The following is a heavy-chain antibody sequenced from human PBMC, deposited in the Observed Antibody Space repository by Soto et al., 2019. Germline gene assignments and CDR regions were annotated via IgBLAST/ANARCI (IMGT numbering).Heavy chain of an antibody. J-gene: IGHJ4*02. D-gene: IGHD1-20*01. V-gene: IGHV4-59*03. CDR3: ARGTRALITSFFAY. Sequence: SETLSLTCSVSGDAISNFYWSWIRQTPGRGLEWIGYVHESGSTDYNPSLKGRVTISLHTSKSQFSLSLRSATAADTATYYCARGTRALITSFFAYWGQGIPVTVSS. CDR2: VHESGST. CDR1: GDAISNFY.